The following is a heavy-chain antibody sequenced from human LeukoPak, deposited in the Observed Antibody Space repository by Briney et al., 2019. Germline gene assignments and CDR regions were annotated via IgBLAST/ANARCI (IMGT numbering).Heavy chain of an antibody. D-gene: IGHD2-15*01. CDR1: GFTFSSYS. CDR3: ARASTPSVVAATAFDI. V-gene: IGHV3-21*01. CDR2: ISSSSSYI. J-gene: IGHJ3*02. Sequence: PGGSLRLSCAASGFTFSSYSMNWVRQAPGKGLEWVSSISSSSSYIYYADSVKGRFTISRDNAENSLYLQMNSLRAEDTAVYYCARASTPSVVAATAFDIWGQGTMVTVSS.